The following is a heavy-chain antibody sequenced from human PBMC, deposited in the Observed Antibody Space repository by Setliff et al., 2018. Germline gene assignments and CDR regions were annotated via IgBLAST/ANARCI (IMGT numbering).Heavy chain of an antibody. CDR1: GSTFTDSI. V-gene: IGHV1-18*01. Sequence: GASVKVSCKASGSTFTDSIVNWVRQAPGQGLEWVGWISPYTGKTYLAPKFQDRVTLTADTSTTTAYLQLTNLRSDDTAIYFCSRLVRFCTRTSCQRLSGDEYWGQGALVTVSS. D-gene: IGHD2-2*01. J-gene: IGHJ4*02. CDR2: ISPYTGKT. CDR3: SRLVRFCTRTSCQRLSGDEY.